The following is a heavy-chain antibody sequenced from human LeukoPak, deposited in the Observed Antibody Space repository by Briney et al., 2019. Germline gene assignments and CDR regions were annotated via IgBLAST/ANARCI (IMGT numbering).Heavy chain of an antibody. V-gene: IGHV4-59*08. CDR1: GGSISSYY. Sequence: PSETLSLACTVSGGSISSYYWSWIRQPPGKGLEWIGYIYYSGSTNYNPSLKSRVTISVDTSKNQFSLKLSSVTAADTAVYYCARHHLIWGQNEPHFDYWGQGTLVTVSS. D-gene: IGHD3-16*01. CDR2: IYYSGST. J-gene: IGHJ4*02. CDR3: ARHHLIWGQNEPHFDY.